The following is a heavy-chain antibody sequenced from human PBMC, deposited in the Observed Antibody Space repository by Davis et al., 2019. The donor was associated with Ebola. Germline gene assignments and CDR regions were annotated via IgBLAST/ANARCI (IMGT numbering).Heavy chain of an antibody. CDR2: IYAGDSDT. CDR1: GYIFAASW. J-gene: IGHJ4*02. CDR3: ARGGGGGSLTYFDF. D-gene: IGHD2-15*01. V-gene: IGHV5-51*01. Sequence: PGGSLRLSCKAFGYIFAASWIGWVRQMPGKGLEWMGIIYAGDSDTRYSPSFQGQVTISADKSISTAYLQWSSLKASDTAMYYCARGGGGGSLTYFDFWGRGTLVTVSS.